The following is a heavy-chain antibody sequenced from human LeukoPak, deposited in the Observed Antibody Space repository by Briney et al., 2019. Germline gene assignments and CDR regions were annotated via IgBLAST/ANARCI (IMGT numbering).Heavy chain of an antibody. V-gene: IGHV4-34*01. CDR1: GGSFSGFY. CDR2: INHSGGT. J-gene: IGHJ4*02. Sequence: SETLSLTCAVYGGSFSGFYWSWIRQPPGKGLEWIGEINHSGGTNYNPSLKSRVTISVDTSKDQFSLKPSSVTAADTAVYYCARAYYYDSSGYGGSWGQGTLVTVSS. D-gene: IGHD3-22*01. CDR3: ARAYYYDSSGYGGS.